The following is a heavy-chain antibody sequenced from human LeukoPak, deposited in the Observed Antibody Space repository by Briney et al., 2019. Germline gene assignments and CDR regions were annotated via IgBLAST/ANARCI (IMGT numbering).Heavy chain of an antibody. D-gene: IGHD5-18*01. CDR1: GYTFTSYY. J-gene: IGHJ4*02. CDR2: INPSGGST. V-gene: IGHV1-46*01. CDR3: ARIVTGGYSYGLSDY. Sequence: ASVKVSCKASGYTFTSYYMHWVRQAPGQGLEWMGIINPSGGSTSYAQKFQGRVTMTRDMSTSTVYMELSSLRSEDTAVYYCARIVTGGYSYGLSDYWGQGTLVTVSS.